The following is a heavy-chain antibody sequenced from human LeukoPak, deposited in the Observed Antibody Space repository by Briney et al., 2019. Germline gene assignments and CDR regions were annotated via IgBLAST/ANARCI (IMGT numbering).Heavy chain of an antibody. CDR1: GVSISNGDYY. V-gene: IGHV4-30-4*01. CDR2: IYYSGNT. D-gene: IGHD2-21*02. Sequence: SETLSLTCTVSGVSISNGDYYWSWIRQPPGKGLEWIGYIYYSGNTYYNPSLKNRVIISVDTSKNQFSLNLSSVTAADTAVYYCARDVAATATNDYWGQGTLVTVSS. J-gene: IGHJ4*02. CDR3: ARDVAATATNDY.